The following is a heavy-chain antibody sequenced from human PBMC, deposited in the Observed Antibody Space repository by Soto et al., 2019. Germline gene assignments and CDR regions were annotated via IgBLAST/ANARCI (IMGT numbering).Heavy chain of an antibody. CDR3: AKAAATLLAYYMDV. J-gene: IGHJ6*03. Sequence: GGSLRLSCAASGFTFDDYAMHWVRQAPGKGLEWVSGISWNSGSIGYADSVKGRFTISRDNAKNSLYLQMNSLRAEDTALYYCAKAAATLLAYYMDVWGKGTTVTVSS. CDR2: ISWNSGSI. D-gene: IGHD2-15*01. V-gene: IGHV3-9*01. CDR1: GFTFDDYA.